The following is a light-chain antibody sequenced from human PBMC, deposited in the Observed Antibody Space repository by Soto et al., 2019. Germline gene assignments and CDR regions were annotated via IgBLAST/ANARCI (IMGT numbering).Light chain of an antibody. Sequence: NFMLTQPHSVSESPGKTVTISCTRSSGSIANNYVQWYQQRPGSAPTTVIYENNQRPSGGPGRFSGSTYGSSNSASLTISGLQTEDEADYYCQSYDSDFVIFGGGTQLTVL. CDR3: QSYDSDFVI. CDR2: ENN. CDR1: SGSIANNY. J-gene: IGLJ2*01. V-gene: IGLV6-57*04.